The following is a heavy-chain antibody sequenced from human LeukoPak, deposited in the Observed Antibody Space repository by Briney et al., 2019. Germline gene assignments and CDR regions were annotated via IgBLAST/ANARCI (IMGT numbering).Heavy chain of an antibody. V-gene: IGHV3-23*01. CDR2: ILNSGGTT. Sequence: GGSLRLSCTASGFTFSAYAMSWVRQAPGKGLEWVSGILNSGGTTYYADSVTGRFTISRDNSKNTLYVQMNSLRAEDTAVYFCVKARESSGLFDFWGQGTLVTVSS. D-gene: IGHD3-22*01. J-gene: IGHJ4*02. CDR3: VKARESSGLFDF. CDR1: GFTFSAYA.